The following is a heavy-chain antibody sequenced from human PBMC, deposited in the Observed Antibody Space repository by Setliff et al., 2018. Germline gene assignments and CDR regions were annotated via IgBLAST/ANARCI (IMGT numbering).Heavy chain of an antibody. D-gene: IGHD1-1*01. CDR3: ARVLAWPGCAFDI. CDR2: ISGSGGST. Sequence: GGSLRLSCAASGFTFSSYAMSWVRQAPGKGLEWVSAISGSGGSTYYADSVKGRFTISRDNSKNTLYLQMNSLRAEDTAVYYCARVLAWPGCAFDIWGQGTMVTVSS. V-gene: IGHV3-23*01. CDR1: GFTFSSYA. J-gene: IGHJ3*02.